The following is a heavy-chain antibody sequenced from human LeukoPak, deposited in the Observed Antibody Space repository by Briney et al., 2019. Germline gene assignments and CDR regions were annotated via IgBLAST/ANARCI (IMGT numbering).Heavy chain of an antibody. V-gene: IGHV1-24*01. CDR2: FDPEDGET. D-gene: IGHD6-19*01. J-gene: IGHJ5*02. CDR1: GYTLTELS. Sequence: ASVKVSCKVSGYTLTELSMHWVRQAPGKGLEWMGGFDPEDGETIYAQKFQGRVTMTEDTSTDTAYMELSGLRSEDTAVYYCATGLRLIAVAENNWFDPWGQGTLVTVSS. CDR3: ATGLRLIAVAENNWFDP.